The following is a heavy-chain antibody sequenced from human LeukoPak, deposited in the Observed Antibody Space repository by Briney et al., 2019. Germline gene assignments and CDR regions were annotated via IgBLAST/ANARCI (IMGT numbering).Heavy chain of an antibody. CDR3: ARGRDYDYVWGSCRVYYFDY. D-gene: IGHD3-16*02. CDR1: GGSFSGYY. CDR2: INHSGST. V-gene: IGHV4-34*01. Sequence: SETLSLTCAVYGGSFSGYYWSWIRQPPGKGLEWIGEINHSGSTNYNPSLKSRVTISVDTSKDQFSLKLSSVTAADTAVYYCARGRDYDYVWGSCRVYYFDYWGQGTLVTVSS. J-gene: IGHJ4*02.